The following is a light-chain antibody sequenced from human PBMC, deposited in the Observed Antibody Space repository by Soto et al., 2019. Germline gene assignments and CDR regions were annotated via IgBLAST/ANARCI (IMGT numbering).Light chain of an antibody. CDR3: QQRNSWPFT. CDR1: QSIGNY. V-gene: IGKV3-11*01. Sequence: EVVLTQSPATLSLSPGEGATLSCRASQSIGNYLAWYQQKPGQVPRLLIYATSNRATGIPARFSGSGSGTDCTLTISSLEPENFAVYYCQQRNSWPFTFGPGTKVDIK. J-gene: IGKJ3*01. CDR2: ATS.